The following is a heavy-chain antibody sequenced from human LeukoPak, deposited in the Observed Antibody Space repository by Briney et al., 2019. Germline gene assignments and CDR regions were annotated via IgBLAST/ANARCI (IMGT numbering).Heavy chain of an antibody. CDR1: GFTFSSYA. Sequence: GGSLRLSCAASGFTFSSYAMSWVRQAPGKGLEWVSAISGSGGSTYYADSVKGRFTISRDNSKNTLYLQMNSLRAEDTAVYYCARAGYCGGDCYSGAFDIWGQGTMVTVSS. J-gene: IGHJ3*02. CDR2: ISGSGGST. D-gene: IGHD2-21*01. V-gene: IGHV3-23*01. CDR3: ARAGYCGGDCYSGAFDI.